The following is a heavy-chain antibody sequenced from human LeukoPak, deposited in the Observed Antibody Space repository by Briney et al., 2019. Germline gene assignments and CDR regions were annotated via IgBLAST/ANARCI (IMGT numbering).Heavy chain of an antibody. CDR2: IRYDGSNK. CDR1: GFTFSSYG. J-gene: IGHJ4*02. CDR3: AKDKYSSSSVFDY. Sequence: GGSLRLSCAASGFTFSSYGMHWVRQAPGKGLEWVAFIRYDGSNKYYADSVKGRFTISRDNSKNTLYLQMNSLRAEDTAVYYCAKDKYSSSSVFDYWSQGTLVTVSS. V-gene: IGHV3-30*02. D-gene: IGHD6-6*01.